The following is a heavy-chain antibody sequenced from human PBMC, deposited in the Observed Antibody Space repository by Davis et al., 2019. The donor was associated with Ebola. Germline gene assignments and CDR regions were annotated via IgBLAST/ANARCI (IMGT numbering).Heavy chain of an antibody. Sequence: PAGSLRLSCAASGFTFSSYGMSWVRQAPGEGLEWVSYISVSSSTVYNADSVKGRFTISRDNAKNSLYLQMNSLRDEDTAVYYCSRDVEDSAIISYGLDVWGQGTTVTVSS. J-gene: IGHJ6*02. CDR1: GFTFSSYG. V-gene: IGHV3-48*02. CDR3: SRDVEDSAIISYGLDV. D-gene: IGHD5-12*01. CDR2: ISVSSSTV.